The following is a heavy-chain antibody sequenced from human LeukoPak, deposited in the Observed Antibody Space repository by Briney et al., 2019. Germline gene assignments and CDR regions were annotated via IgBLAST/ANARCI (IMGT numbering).Heavy chain of an antibody. CDR2: INRSGST. V-gene: IGHV4-34*01. J-gene: IGHJ5*02. CDR1: GGSFSGYY. CDR3: ANDFWSGSSWFDP. D-gene: IGHD3-3*01. Sequence: SETLSLTCAVYGGSFSGYYWSWIRQPPEKGLEWIGEINRSGSTNYNPSLKSRVTISVDTSKNQFSLKLSSVTAADTAVYYCANDFWSGSSWFDPWGQGTLVTVSS.